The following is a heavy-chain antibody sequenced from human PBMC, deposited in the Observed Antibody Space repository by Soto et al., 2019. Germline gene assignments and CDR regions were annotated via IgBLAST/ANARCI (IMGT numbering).Heavy chain of an antibody. CDR1: GGSISSGGYY. CDR2: IYYSGST. J-gene: IGHJ6*02. V-gene: IGHV4-31*03. Sequence: PSETLSLTCTVSGGSISSGGYYWSWIRQHPGKGLEWIGYIYYSGSTYYNPSLKSRVTISVDTSKNQFSLKLSSVTAADTAVYYCARSGGYSSSWSTPRFYYYYGMDVWGQGTTVTVSS. CDR3: ARSGGYSSSWSTPRFYYYYGMDV. D-gene: IGHD6-13*01.